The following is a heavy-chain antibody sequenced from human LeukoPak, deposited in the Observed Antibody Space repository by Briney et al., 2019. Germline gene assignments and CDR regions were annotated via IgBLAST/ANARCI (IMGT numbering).Heavy chain of an antibody. D-gene: IGHD3-10*01. CDR1: GGSFSGYY. J-gene: IGHJ2*01. CDR2: INHSGST. Sequence: SETLSLTRAVYGGSFSGYYWSWIRQPPGKGLEWIGEINHSGSTNYNPSLKSRVTISVDTSKNQFSLKLSSVTAADTAVYYCARGRGYYGSGRGYWYFDLWGRGTLVTVSS. CDR3: ARGRGYYGSGRGYWYFDL. V-gene: IGHV4-34*01.